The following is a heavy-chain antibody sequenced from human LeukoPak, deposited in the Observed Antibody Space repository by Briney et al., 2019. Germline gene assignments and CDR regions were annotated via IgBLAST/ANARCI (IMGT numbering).Heavy chain of an antibody. CDR1: GCSITSSSYY. CDR3: AKRPSDYGDYVSYFDY. CDR2: ISDDGRRK. D-gene: IGHD4-17*01. J-gene: IGHJ4*02. V-gene: IGHV3-30*18. Sequence: PSETLSLTCTVSGCSITSSSYYWDWIRQPPGKGLEWVGVISDDGRRKDYADSVKGRFTISRDNSKDTLYLQMNSLRAEDTAVYYCAKRPSDYGDYVSYFDYWGQGTLVTVSS.